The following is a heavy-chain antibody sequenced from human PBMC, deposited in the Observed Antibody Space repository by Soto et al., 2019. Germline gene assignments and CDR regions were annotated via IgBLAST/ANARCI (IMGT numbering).Heavy chain of an antibody. D-gene: IGHD6-19*01. V-gene: IGHV4-59*01. J-gene: IGHJ3*02. Sequence: SETLSLTCTVSGGSISSYYWSWIRQPPGKGLEWIGYIYYSGSTNYNPSLKSRVTISVDTSKNQFSLKLSSVTAADTAVYYCARAEEAYSSGWYGDAFDIWGQGTMVTVSS. CDR3: ARAEEAYSSGWYGDAFDI. CDR2: IYYSGST. CDR1: GGSISSYY.